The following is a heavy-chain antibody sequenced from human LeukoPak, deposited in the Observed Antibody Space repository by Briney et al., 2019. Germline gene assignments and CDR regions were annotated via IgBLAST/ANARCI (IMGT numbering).Heavy chain of an antibody. J-gene: IGHJ4*02. CDR3: ARARGGGYHPVVDY. CDR1: GGSISSYY. V-gene: IGHV4-59*01. D-gene: IGHD5-12*01. CDR2: IYYSGST. Sequence: SGTLSLTCTVSGGSISSYYWSWIRQPPGKGLEWIGYIYYSGSTNYNPSLKCRVTISVDRSKNQFSLKLSSVTAADTAVYYCARARGGGYHPVVDYWGQGTLVTVSS.